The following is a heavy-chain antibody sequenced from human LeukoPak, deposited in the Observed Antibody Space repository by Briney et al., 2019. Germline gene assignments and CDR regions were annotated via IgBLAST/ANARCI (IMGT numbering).Heavy chain of an antibody. CDR1: GGSFSGYY. D-gene: IGHD3-22*01. CDR3: AKDSRGYQDYFDY. J-gene: IGHJ4*02. Sequence: SETLSLTCAVYGGSFSGYYWSWIRQPPGKGLEWIGEINHSGSTSYNPSLKSRVTISVDTSKNQFSLKLSSVTAEDTAVYYCAKDSRGYQDYFDYWGQGTQVTVSS. CDR2: INHSGST. V-gene: IGHV4-34*01.